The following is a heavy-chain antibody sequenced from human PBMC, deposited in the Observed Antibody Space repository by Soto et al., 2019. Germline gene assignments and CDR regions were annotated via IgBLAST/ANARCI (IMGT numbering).Heavy chain of an antibody. J-gene: IGHJ4*02. Sequence: GGSLRLSCAASGFTFSSYSMNWVRQAPGKGLEWVSSISSSSSYIYYADSVKGRFTISRDNAKNSLYLQMNSLRAEDTAVYYCARVPIYDSSGSLFDYWGKGTLVTISS. CDR2: ISSSSSYI. D-gene: IGHD3-22*01. CDR3: ARVPIYDSSGSLFDY. CDR1: GFTFSSYS. V-gene: IGHV3-21*01.